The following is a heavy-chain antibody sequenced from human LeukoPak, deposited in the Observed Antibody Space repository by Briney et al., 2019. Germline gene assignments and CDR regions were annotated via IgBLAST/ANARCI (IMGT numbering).Heavy chain of an antibody. CDR2: ISGSGGST. J-gene: IGHJ5*02. Sequence: GGSLRLSCAASGFTFSSYAMSWVRQAPGKGLEWVSAISGSGGSTRYAQKFQGRVTMTRDMSTSTVYMELSSLRSEDTAVYYCARALPHRRLMDTTMEQHWFDPWGQGTLVTVSS. CDR1: GFTFSSYA. D-gene: IGHD5-18*01. CDR3: ARALPHRRLMDTTMEQHWFDP. V-gene: IGHV3-23*01.